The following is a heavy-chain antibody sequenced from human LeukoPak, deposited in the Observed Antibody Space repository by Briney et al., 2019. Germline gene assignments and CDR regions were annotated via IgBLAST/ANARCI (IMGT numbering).Heavy chain of an antibody. CDR1: GGSFSGYY. Sequence: SETLSLTCAVYGGSFSGYYWSWIRQPPGKGLEWIGEINHSGSTNYNPSLKSRVTISVDTSKNQFSLKLSSVTAPDTAVYYCARGTADYGDYVPWFDPWGQGTLVTVSS. CDR2: INHSGST. V-gene: IGHV4-34*01. J-gene: IGHJ5*02. D-gene: IGHD4-17*01. CDR3: ARGTADYGDYVPWFDP.